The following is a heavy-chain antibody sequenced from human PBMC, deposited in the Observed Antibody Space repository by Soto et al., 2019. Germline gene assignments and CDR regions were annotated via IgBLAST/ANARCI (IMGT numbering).Heavy chain of an antibody. J-gene: IGHJ4*02. Sequence: PSETLSLTCTVSGGSISSYYWSWIRQPPGKGLEWIGYIYYSGSTNYNPSLKSRVTISVDTSKNQFSLKLSSVTAADTAVYYCARVGTDGYCSSTSCYQGAYFDYWGQGTLVTVSS. CDR3: ARVGTDGYCSSTSCYQGAYFDY. CDR2: IYYSGST. CDR1: GGSISSYY. V-gene: IGHV4-59*01. D-gene: IGHD2-2*03.